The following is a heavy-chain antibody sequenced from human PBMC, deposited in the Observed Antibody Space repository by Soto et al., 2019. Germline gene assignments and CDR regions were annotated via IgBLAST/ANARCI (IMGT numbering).Heavy chain of an antibody. V-gene: IGHV3-48*03. CDR3: ARDSMDTAMAIYYYYGMDV. Sequence: VQLVESGGGLVQPGGSLRLSCAASGFTFSSYEMNWVRQAPGKGLEWVSYISSSGSTIYYADSVKGRFTISRDNAKNSLYLQMNSLRAEDTAVYYCARDSMDTAMAIYYYYGMDVWGQGTTVTVSS. CDR2: ISSSGSTI. D-gene: IGHD5-18*01. J-gene: IGHJ6*02. CDR1: GFTFSSYE.